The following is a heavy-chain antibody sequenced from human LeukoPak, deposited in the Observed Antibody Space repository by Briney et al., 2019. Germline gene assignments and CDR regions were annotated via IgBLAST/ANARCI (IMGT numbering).Heavy chain of an antibody. Sequence: SETLSLTCTVSGYSISSGYYWGWIRQPPGKGLEWIGSIYYSGSTSYNPSLKSRVTISLDTSKNQFSLKLSSVTAADTAVYYCARAYGAWFDPWGQGTLVTVSS. V-gene: IGHV4-38-2*02. CDR2: IYYSGST. J-gene: IGHJ5*02. CDR3: ARAYGAWFDP. D-gene: IGHD4-17*01. CDR1: GYSISSGYY.